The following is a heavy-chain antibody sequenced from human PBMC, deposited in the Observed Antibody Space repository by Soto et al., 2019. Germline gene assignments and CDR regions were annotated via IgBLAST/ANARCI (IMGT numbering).Heavy chain of an antibody. Sequence: GGSLRLSCATSGFTFNHYAMSGVRQAPGKGLEWVSAISGSGSSTYYADSVKGRFTISRDNSKNTLTLQMNSLRAEDTAVYYCAKDRAGYSRQIDYWGQGTLVTVSS. CDR3: AKDRAGYSRQIDY. V-gene: IGHV3-23*01. J-gene: IGHJ4*02. CDR2: ISGSGSST. D-gene: IGHD6-13*01. CDR1: GFTFNHYA.